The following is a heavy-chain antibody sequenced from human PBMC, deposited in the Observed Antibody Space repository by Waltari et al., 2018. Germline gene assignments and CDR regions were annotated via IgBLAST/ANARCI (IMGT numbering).Heavy chain of an antibody. CDR3: AREGPSTNIAAADTDAFDI. CDR1: GGSISSYY. Sequence: QVQLQESGPGLVKPSETLSLTCTVSGGSISSYYWSWIRQPPGKGLEWIGYIYYRRRTNDNPSLKSRVTISVDTAKNQFSLKLSSVTAADTAVYYCAREGPSTNIAAADTDAFDIWGQGTMVTVSS. J-gene: IGHJ3*02. CDR2: IYYRRRT. D-gene: IGHD6-13*01. V-gene: IGHV4-59*01.